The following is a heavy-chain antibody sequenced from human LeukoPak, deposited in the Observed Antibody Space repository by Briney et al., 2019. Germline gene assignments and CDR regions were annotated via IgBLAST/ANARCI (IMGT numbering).Heavy chain of an antibody. CDR2: IKQDGGQI. CDR1: GFTFRSYW. Sequence: GGSLRLSCTASGFTFRSYWMSWIRQAPGKVLEWVANIKQDGGQIYYVDSVKGRFTISRDNAKNSLFLQMNSLRAEDTALYYCARASAAGTYLIGWFDPWGQGTLVTVSS. D-gene: IGHD6-13*01. CDR3: ARASAAGTYLIGWFDP. V-gene: IGHV3-7*01. J-gene: IGHJ5*02.